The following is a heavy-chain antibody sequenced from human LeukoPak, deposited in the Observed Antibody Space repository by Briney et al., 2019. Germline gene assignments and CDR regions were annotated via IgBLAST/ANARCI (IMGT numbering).Heavy chain of an antibody. V-gene: IGHV4-59*11. CDR3: ARDGARLTGTSGMDV. CDR1: GGSMNSHY. J-gene: IGHJ6*02. D-gene: IGHD4-17*01. CDR2: IHSNGHS. Sequence: SETLSLTCAASGGSMNSHYWSWIRQPPGKGLQWIGFIHSNGHSDQNPSLRSRATISLDTSKNQFSLRLSSVTVADTAVYYCARDGARLTGTSGMDVWGHGTTVTVSS.